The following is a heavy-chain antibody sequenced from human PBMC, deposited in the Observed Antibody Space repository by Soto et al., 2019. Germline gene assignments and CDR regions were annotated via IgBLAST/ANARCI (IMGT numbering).Heavy chain of an antibody. CDR1: GFTISSYG. J-gene: IGHJ4*02. Sequence: EVQLLKSGGGLVEPGGSLKLSCAASGFTISSYGMTWVRQAPGKGLEWVSTIRGSDGSTYDADSVKGRFTISRDNSKNTVYLQMNSLRVEDTAVYFCAKDVNYDILAGYYYYWGQGTLVSVSS. CDR3: AKDVNYDILAGYYYY. D-gene: IGHD3-9*01. V-gene: IGHV3-23*01. CDR2: IRGSDGST.